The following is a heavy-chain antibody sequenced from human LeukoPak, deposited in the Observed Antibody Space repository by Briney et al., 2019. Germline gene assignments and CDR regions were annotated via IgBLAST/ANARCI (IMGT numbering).Heavy chain of an antibody. Sequence: PSGTLSLTCAVSGGSISSSNWWSWVRQPPGKGLEWTGVIYHSGSTNYNPSLKSRVTISVDKSKNQFSLKLSSVTAADTAVYYCARAVGYCSSTSCWPYWGQGTLVTVSS. J-gene: IGHJ4*02. CDR3: ARAVGYCSSTSCWPY. D-gene: IGHD2-2*01. CDR2: IYHSGST. V-gene: IGHV4-4*02. CDR1: GGSISSSNW.